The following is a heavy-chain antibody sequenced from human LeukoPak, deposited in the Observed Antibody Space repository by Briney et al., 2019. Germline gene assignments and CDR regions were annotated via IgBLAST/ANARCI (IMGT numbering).Heavy chain of an antibody. CDR3: ARGYSYGLRAFDI. D-gene: IGHD5-18*01. Sequence: PSGTLSLTCAVSGGSISSSNWWSWVRQPPGKGLEWIGEIYHSGSTNYNPSLKSRVTISVDTSKNQFSLKLSSVTAADTAVYYCARGYSYGLRAFDIWGQGTMVTVSS. V-gene: IGHV4-4*02. CDR1: GGSISSSNW. CDR2: IYHSGST. J-gene: IGHJ3*02.